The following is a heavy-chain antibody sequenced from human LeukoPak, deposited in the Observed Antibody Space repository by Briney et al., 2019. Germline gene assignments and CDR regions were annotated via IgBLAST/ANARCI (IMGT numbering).Heavy chain of an antibody. D-gene: IGHD3-22*01. CDR2: FSTSGRT. CDR3: ARDLDSSGYYHVVDS. CDR1: GFTFRSYA. J-gene: IGHJ4*02. V-gene: IGHV3-23*01. Sequence: GGSLRLSCTDSGFTFRSYAMSWVRQAPGKGVEWVSLFSTSGRTHYADSVQGRFTISRDNSKNTLSLQMNSLRAEDTAVYYCARDLDSSGYYHVVDSWGQGALVTVSS.